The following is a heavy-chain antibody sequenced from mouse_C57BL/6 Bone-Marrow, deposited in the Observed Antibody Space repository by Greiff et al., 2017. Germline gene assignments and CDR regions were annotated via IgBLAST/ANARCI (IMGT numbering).Heavy chain of an antibody. CDR2: IYPRSGNT. V-gene: IGHV1-81*01. Sequence: QVQLQQSGAELARPGASVKLSCKASGYTFTSYGISWVKQRTGQGLEWIGEIYPRSGNTYYNEKFKGKATLTAEKSSSTAYMELRSLTSEDSAVYLCARYDGYYVPYYYAKDYWGQGTSVTVSS. CDR1: GYTFTSYG. D-gene: IGHD2-3*01. CDR3: ARYDGYYVPYYYAKDY. J-gene: IGHJ4*01.